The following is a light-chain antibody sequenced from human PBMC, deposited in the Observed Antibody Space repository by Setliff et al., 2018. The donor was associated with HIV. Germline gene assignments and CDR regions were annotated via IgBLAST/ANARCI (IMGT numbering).Light chain of an antibody. J-gene: IGLJ2*01. CDR1: SSDIGGYNY. CDR3: QSYDSSLSDQ. Sequence: QSVLAQPASVSGSPGQSITISCTGTSSDIGGYNYVSWYQQHPGKAPKLTIYDVSKRPSGVSNRFSGSKSANTASLTISGLQPEDEADYYCQSYDSSLSDQFGGGTK. CDR2: DVS. V-gene: IGLV2-14*01.